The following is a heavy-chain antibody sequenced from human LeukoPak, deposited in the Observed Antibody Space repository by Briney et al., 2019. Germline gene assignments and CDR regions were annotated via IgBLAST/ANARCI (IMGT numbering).Heavy chain of an antibody. Sequence: PSETLSLTCTVSGGSISSYYWSWIRQPPWKGLEWIGYIYYSGSTNYNPSLKSRVTISVDTSKNQFSLKLSSVTAADTAVYYCARGRVDTAMVTLDYWGQGTLVTVSS. J-gene: IGHJ4*02. CDR3: ARGRVDTAMVTLDY. V-gene: IGHV4-59*01. CDR1: GGSISSYY. D-gene: IGHD5-18*01. CDR2: IYYSGST.